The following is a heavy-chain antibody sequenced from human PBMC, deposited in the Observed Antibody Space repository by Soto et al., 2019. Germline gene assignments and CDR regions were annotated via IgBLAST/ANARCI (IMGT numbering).Heavy chain of an antibody. D-gene: IGHD3-10*01. V-gene: IGHV5-51*01. CDR3: ARHGLLWFGELLGGMDV. CDR1: GYSFTSYW. Sequence: GESLKISCKGSGYSFTSYWIGWVRQMPGKGLEWMGIIYPGDSDIRYSPSFEGQVTISADKSITTAYLQWSSLKASDSAMYYCARHGLLWFGELLGGMDVWGQGTTVTVSS. J-gene: IGHJ6*02. CDR2: IYPGDSDI.